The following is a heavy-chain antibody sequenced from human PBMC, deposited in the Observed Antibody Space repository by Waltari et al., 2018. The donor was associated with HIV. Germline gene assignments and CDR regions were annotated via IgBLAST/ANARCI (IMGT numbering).Heavy chain of an antibody. J-gene: IGHJ4*02. V-gene: IGHV1-69*01. CDR3: ASPGTYDSSGYYPYLAY. CDR1: GGSVTSLT. Sequence: QVQLVQSGSAVKKSGSSVNASCTASGGSVTSLTFNWVRQAPGQGLEWLGVIIPTFGRAIYTQSLQARVTITADVSSSTVYLEVTGLTSEDTAVYYCASPGTYDSSGYYPYLAYWGQGTPVTVSS. D-gene: IGHD3-22*01. CDR2: IIPTFGRA.